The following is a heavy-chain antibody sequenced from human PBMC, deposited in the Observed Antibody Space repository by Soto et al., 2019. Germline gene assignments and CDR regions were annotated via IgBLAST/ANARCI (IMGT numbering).Heavy chain of an antibody. CDR3: TRHGSGDYFLFDP. Sequence: EVQLVESGGGLVQPGGSLRLSCAASGFTFSSFWMHWVRQAPGKGLEWVSRASPDGTSTRYADSVKGRFTSSRDNAKNTLFMQMNSLRAEDTAVYYCTRHGSGDYFLFDPWGQGTLVTVSS. CDR1: GFTFSSFW. J-gene: IGHJ5*02. V-gene: IGHV3-74*01. D-gene: IGHD4-17*01. CDR2: ASPDGTST.